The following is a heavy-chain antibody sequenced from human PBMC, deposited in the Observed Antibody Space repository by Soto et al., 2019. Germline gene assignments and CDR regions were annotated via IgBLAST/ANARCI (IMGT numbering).Heavy chain of an antibody. D-gene: IGHD4-17*01. CDR3: AKLDQSATVGYFDY. J-gene: IGHJ4*02. CDR2: ISGSGGST. CDR1: GFTFSRYA. V-gene: IGHV3-23*01. Sequence: GSLRLSCAASGFTFSRYAMSWVRQAPGKGLEWVSAISGSGGSTYYADSVKGRFTISRDNSKNTLYLQMNSLRAEDTAVYYCAKLDQSATVGYFDYWGQGTLVTVSS.